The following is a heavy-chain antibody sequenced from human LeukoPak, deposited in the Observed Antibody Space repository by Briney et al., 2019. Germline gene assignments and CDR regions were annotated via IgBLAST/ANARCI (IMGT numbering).Heavy chain of an antibody. Sequence: SETLSLTCSVSGDSVSRSDSYWDWIRQPPGKGLEWIGTIYYSGRTYYSPSLKSRVTMSVDPSNNQFSLTLRPVTVADMAVYYCARRRYYDGSGYLEWGQGTLLSVSS. CDR1: GDSVSRSDSY. CDR3: ARRRYYDGSGYLE. V-gene: IGHV4-39*01. D-gene: IGHD3-22*01. J-gene: IGHJ1*01. CDR2: IYYSGRT.